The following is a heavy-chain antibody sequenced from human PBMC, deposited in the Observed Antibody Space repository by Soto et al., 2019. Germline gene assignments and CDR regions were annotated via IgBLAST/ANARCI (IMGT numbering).Heavy chain of an antibody. D-gene: IGHD2-21*02. J-gene: IGHJ5*02. V-gene: IGHV3-74*01. CDR3: ARESGDWPLNWFDP. Sequence: GGSLRLSCAASGFNFSNHWMHWVRQRPAEGLVWVSRITSDGKSKAYAESVKGRFAISRDNAKNTLYLQMNGLTAEDTAGYYCARESGDWPLNWFDPWGQGTLVTVS. CDR2: ITSDGKSK. CDR1: GFNFSNHW.